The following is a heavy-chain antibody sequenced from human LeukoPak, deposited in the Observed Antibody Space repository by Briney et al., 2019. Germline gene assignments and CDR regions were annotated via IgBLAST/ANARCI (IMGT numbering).Heavy chain of an antibody. CDR1: GGTFSSYA. D-gene: IGHD6-6*01. V-gene: IGHV1-69*13. Sequence: SVKVSCKASGGTFSSYAISWVRQAPGQGLEWMGGIIPILGTANYAQKFQGRVTITADESTSTAYMELSSLRSEDTAVYYCARVAASRSSSPWFDPWGQGTLVTVSS. CDR2: IIPILGTA. J-gene: IGHJ5*02. CDR3: ARVAASRSSSPWFDP.